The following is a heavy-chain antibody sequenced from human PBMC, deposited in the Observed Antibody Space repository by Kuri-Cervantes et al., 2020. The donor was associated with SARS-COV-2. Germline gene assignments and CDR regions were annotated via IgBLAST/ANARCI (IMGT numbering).Heavy chain of an antibody. J-gene: IGHJ6*03. CDR3: ARDGCGGSCYGYYYMDV. CDR2: IYTSGST. Sequence: SETLSLTCAVYGGSFSSGSYYWSWIRQPAGKGLEWIGYIYTSGSTNYNPSLKSRVTISVDTSKNQFSLKLSSVTAADTAVYYCARDGCGGSCYGYYYMDVWDKGTTVTVSS. CDR1: GGSFSSGSYY. D-gene: IGHD2-15*01. V-gene: IGHV4-61*09.